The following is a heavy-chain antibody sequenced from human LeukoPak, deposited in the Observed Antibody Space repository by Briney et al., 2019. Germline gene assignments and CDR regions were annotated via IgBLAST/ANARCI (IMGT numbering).Heavy chain of an antibody. CDR1: GFTFSTYA. CDR2: ISGSGDNT. CDR3: AKMKGHPLPKYYMDV. J-gene: IGHJ6*01. Sequence: GGSLTLSCAASGFTFSTYAARWVRQAPGKGLEWVSGISGSGDNTLYAAFVKGRFTISRDNSKNTLYLEMNSLRAEDTAIYYCAKMKGHPLPKYYMDVWGQGTTVTVSS. V-gene: IGHV3-23*01. D-gene: IGHD1-26*01.